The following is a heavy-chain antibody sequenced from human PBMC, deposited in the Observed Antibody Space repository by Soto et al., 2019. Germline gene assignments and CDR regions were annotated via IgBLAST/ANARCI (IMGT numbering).Heavy chain of an antibody. V-gene: IGHV3-30*18. D-gene: IGHD4-17*01. J-gene: IGHJ4*02. CDR3: AKDLHPTTVTTPFDY. Sequence: GGSLRLSCVASGFTFSSYGMHWVRQAPGKGLEWVAVISYDGSNKYYADSVKGRFTISRDNSKNKLCLQMNSLRAEDTAVYYCAKDLHPTTVTTPFDYWGQGTLVTVSS. CDR2: ISYDGSNK. CDR1: GFTFSSYG.